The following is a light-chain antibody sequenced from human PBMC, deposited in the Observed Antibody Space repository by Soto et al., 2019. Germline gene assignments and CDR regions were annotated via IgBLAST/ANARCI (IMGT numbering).Light chain of an antibody. J-gene: IGLJ1*01. V-gene: IGLV2-14*01. Sequence: QSALTQPASVSGSPGQSITIACTGTSSDVGGYNYVSWFQQHPGKAPKLMISEVSNRPSGVSNRFSASKSGNTASLTISGLQSEDEATYYCSSYSSTSTLVFGTGTKVPS. CDR3: SSYSSTSTLV. CDR1: SSDVGGYNY. CDR2: EVS.